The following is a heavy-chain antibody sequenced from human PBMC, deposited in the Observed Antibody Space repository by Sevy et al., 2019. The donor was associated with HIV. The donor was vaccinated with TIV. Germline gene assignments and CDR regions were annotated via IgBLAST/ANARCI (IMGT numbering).Heavy chain of an antibody. Sequence: GGSLRLSCAVSGFTFSSYWMHWVRQAPGKGLVWVSRIDSDGSGTRYADSVKGRFTISRDNAKNRLYLQMNSLRAEDTAVYYCARARFCSGGSCYSDYWGQGTLVTVSS. CDR2: IDSDGSGT. D-gene: IGHD2-15*01. CDR3: ARARFCSGGSCYSDY. CDR1: GFTFSSYW. V-gene: IGHV3-74*01. J-gene: IGHJ4*02.